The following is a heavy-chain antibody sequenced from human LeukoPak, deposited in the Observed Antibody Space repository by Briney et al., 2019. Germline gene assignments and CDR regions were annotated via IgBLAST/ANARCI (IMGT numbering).Heavy chain of an antibody. Sequence: GGSLRLSCAASGFTFSNYWMHWVRQAPGKGLVWVARMNSDGTTTNYADSMKGQFTISRDNAENTLFLQMNSLGAEDTAVYYCARAGWYRFDYWGQGTLVTVSS. V-gene: IGHV3-74*01. CDR2: MNSDGTTT. CDR1: GFTFSNYW. CDR3: ARAGWYRFDY. D-gene: IGHD6-19*01. J-gene: IGHJ4*02.